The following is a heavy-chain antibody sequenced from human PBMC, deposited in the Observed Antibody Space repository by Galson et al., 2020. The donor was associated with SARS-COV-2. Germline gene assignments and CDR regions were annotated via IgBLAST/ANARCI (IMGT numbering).Heavy chain of an antibody. D-gene: IGHD3-3*02. CDR1: GFTFSSYA. CDR2: ISYDGSNK. CDR3: ARDDAFDPYYYYYMDV. V-gene: IGHV3-30*04. Sequence: GGSLRLSCAASGFTFSSYAMHWVRQAPGKGLEWVAVISYDGSNKYYADSVKGRFTISRDNSKNTLYLQMNSLRAEDRAVYYCARDDAFDPYYYYYMDVWGKGTTVTVSS. J-gene: IGHJ6*03.